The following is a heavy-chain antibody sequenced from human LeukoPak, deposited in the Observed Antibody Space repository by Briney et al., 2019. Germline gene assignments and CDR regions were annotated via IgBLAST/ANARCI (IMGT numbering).Heavy chain of an antibody. CDR3: ARASSSWQTYYYYYMDV. V-gene: IGHV5-51*01. D-gene: IGHD6-13*01. J-gene: IGHJ6*03. CDR2: IYPGDSDT. Sequence: GESLKISCKGSGYSFTSYWIGWMRQMPGKGLEWMGIIYPGDSDTRYTPSFQCKVTISADKSTSTAYLQGRSLKASDTAMYYGARASSSWQTYYYYYMDVWGKGTTVTVSS. CDR1: GYSFTSYW.